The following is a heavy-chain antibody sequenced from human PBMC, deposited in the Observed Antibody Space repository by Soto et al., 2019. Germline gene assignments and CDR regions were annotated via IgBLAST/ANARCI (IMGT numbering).Heavy chain of an antibody. CDR2: IHYSGST. D-gene: IGHD2-2*01. Sequence: QEQLQESGPGLVKPSETLSLTCTVSGGSVSTDSYYWSWIRQFPGKGLEWIGYIHYSGSTNYNPSLKSRITISIDTSKNQFSLKLSSVTAADTAVYYCAREVVPAAQFDYWGQGTRVTVSS. CDR1: GGSVSTDSYY. CDR3: AREVVPAAQFDY. V-gene: IGHV4-61*01. J-gene: IGHJ4*02.